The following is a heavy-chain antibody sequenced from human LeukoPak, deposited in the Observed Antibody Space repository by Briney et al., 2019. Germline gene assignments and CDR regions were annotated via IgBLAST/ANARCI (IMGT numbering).Heavy chain of an antibody. D-gene: IGHD3-10*01. Sequence: GGSLRLSCAASGFTFSSYAMHWVRQAPGKGLEWVAVISYDGSNKYYADSVKGRFTISRDNSKNTLYLQMNSLRVEDTAVYYCARDGVVGGSGSYYRDWFGPWGQGTLVTVSS. J-gene: IGHJ5*02. V-gene: IGHV3-30-3*01. CDR3: ARDGVVGGSGSYYRDWFGP. CDR2: ISYDGSNK. CDR1: GFTFSSYA.